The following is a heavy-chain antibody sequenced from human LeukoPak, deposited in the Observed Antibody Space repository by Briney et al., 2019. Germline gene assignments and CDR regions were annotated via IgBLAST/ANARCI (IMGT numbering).Heavy chain of an antibody. D-gene: IGHD3-22*01. J-gene: IGHJ4*02. CDR1: GGPITGSSYY. CDR2: MYYSGST. CDR3: ARHYYDRTGYYYFDY. V-gene: IGHV4-39*01. Sequence: PSETLSLTCTVSGGPITGSSYYWGWIRQPPGKGLEWIGSMYYSGSTYYNPSLKSRVTIPVDTSKNQFSLKLSSVTAADTAVYYCARHYYDRTGYYYFDYWGQGTLVTVSS.